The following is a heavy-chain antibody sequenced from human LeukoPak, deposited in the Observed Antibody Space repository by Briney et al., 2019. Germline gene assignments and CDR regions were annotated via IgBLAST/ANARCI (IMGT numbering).Heavy chain of an antibody. CDR3: ARAGPEQFGGYSAMNS. V-gene: IGHV1-2*02. Sequence: GASVKVSCKASGYTFTAYYLHWVRQAPGQGLEWMAWINTNNGGATYAQMFQGRVTMTRDTSISTAYMELTRLTSDDTAVYYCARAGPEQFGGYSAMNSWGQGTLVTVSS. D-gene: IGHD4-23*01. CDR1: GYTFTAYY. CDR2: INTNNGGA. J-gene: IGHJ4*02.